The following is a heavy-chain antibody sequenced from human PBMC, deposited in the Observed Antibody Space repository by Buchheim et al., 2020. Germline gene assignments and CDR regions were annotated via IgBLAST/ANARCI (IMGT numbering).Heavy chain of an antibody. CDR1: GGSISSANW. CDR2: ISYSGRT. V-gene: IGHV4-4*02. CDR3: ACSTGSWKVDY. D-gene: IGHD3-9*01. J-gene: IGHJ4*02. Sequence: QVQLQESGPGLVKPSGTLSLTCAVSGGSISSANWWYWVRQPPGKGLEWIGEISYSGRTIYNPSLKSRVTISRDASKKQVSLKLTSVTAADTAVYYCACSTGSWKVDYWGQGTL.